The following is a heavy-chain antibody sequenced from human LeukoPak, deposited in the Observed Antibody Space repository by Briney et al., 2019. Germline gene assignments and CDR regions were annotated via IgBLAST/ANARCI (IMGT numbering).Heavy chain of an antibody. D-gene: IGHD5-18*01. CDR1: GGSISSHY. CDR3: ATIKRGDIFGFFDF. V-gene: IGHV4-59*11. Sequence: NSSETLSLTCTASGGSISSHYWGWIPQPPGKGLEWIAYLRDTGGTKANPSLESRVALSADTSKNQFSLRLTSVTAADTAIYYCATIKRGDIFGFFDFWGQGILVTVSS. J-gene: IGHJ4*02. CDR2: LRDTGGT.